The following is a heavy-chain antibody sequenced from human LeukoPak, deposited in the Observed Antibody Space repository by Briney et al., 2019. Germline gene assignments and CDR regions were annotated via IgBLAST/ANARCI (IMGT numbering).Heavy chain of an antibody. V-gene: IGHV3-15*01. CDR1: GFTFSNAW. CDR3: TTADIVVVPAGPYYYYMDV. Sequence: GGSLRLSCAASGFTFSNAWMSWVRQAPGKGLEWVGRIKSKTDGGTTDYAAPVKGRFTISRDDSKNTLYLQMNSLKTEDTAEYYCTTADIVVVPAGPYYYYMDVWGKGTTVTVSS. J-gene: IGHJ6*03. D-gene: IGHD2-2*01. CDR2: IKSKTDGGTT.